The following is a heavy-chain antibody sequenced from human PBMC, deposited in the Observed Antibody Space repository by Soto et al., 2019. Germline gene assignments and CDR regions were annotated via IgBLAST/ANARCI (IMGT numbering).Heavy chain of an antibody. V-gene: IGHV3-9*01. CDR3: AKDVAATSRYYFDY. CDR2: ISWNSGSI. D-gene: IGHD6-19*01. J-gene: IGHJ4*02. CDR1: GFTFDDYA. Sequence: EVQLVESEGGLVQPGRSLRLSCAASGFTFDDYAMHWVRQAPGKGLEWVSGISWNSGSIGYADSVKGRFTISRDNAKNSLYLQMNSLRAEDTALYYCAKDVAATSRYYFDYWGQGTLVTVSS.